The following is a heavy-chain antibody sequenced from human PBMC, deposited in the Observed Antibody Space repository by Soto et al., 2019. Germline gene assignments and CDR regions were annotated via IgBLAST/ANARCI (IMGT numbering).Heavy chain of an antibody. V-gene: IGHV1-58*01. Sequence: SVKVSCKASGFTFTSSAVQWVRQARGQRLEWIGWIVVGSGNTNYAQKFQERVTITRDMSTSTAYMELSSLRSEDTAVYYCAAGLRDTVYYYYGMDVWGQGTTVTVSS. CDR3: AAGLRDTVYYYYGMDV. D-gene: IGHD5-18*01. CDR1: GFTFTSSA. CDR2: IVVGSGNT. J-gene: IGHJ6*02.